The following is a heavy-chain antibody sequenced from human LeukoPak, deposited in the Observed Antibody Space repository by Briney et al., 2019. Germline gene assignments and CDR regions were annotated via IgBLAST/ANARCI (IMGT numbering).Heavy chain of an antibody. D-gene: IGHD3-10*01. CDR2: IIPIFGTA. CDR1: GGTFSSYA. Sequence: SVKVSCKASGGTFSSYAISWVRQAPGQGLEWMGGIIPIFGTANYAQKFQGRVTITADESTSTAYMELSSLRSEDTAVYYCARDRSYYGSGSLNWFDPWGQGTLVTVSS. V-gene: IGHV1-69*13. CDR3: ARDRSYYGSGSLNWFDP. J-gene: IGHJ5*02.